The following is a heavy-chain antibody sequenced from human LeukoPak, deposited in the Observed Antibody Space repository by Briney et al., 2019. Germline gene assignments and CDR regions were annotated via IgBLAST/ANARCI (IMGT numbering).Heavy chain of an antibody. V-gene: IGHV3-30-3*01. CDR3: ASARVVEVLATPTALDY. CDR2: ISYDGSDT. CDR1: GFTFSSYA. D-gene: IGHD2-2*01. Sequence: GGSLRLSCAASGFTFSSYAMHWVRQAPGKGLEWVAIISYDGSDTYYTDSVKGRFTISRDNSKNTLYLQMNSLKAEDTAVYYCASARVVEVLATPTALDYWGQGTLVTVSS. J-gene: IGHJ4*02.